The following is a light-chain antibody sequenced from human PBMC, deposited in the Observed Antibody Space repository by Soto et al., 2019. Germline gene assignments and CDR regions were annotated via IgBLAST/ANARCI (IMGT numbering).Light chain of an antibody. Sequence: QSAMAQPASVSGSPGQPIAISCTGTSSDVGGYDYVSWYQQHPGKAPKLIIYDVSNRPSGISNRFSGSKSGNTASLTISGLHTEDEADYYCSSYTSSNTLVYVFGTGTKVTVL. J-gene: IGLJ1*01. CDR3: SSYTSSNTLVYV. V-gene: IGLV2-14*01. CDR1: SSDVGGYDY. CDR2: DVS.